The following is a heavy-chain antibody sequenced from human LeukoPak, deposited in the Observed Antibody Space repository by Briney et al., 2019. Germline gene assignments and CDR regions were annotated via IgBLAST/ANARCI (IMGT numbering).Heavy chain of an antibody. J-gene: IGHJ4*02. CDR3: ARDHVSWELVVDY. CDR2: ISGSGGST. V-gene: IGHV3-23*01. CDR1: GFTFSSYA. Sequence: GGSLRLSCAASGFTFSSYAMSWVRQAPGKGLEWVSAISGSGGSTYYADSVKGRFTISRDNAKNSLYLQMNSLRAEDTAVYYCARDHVSWELVVDYWGQGTLVTVSS. D-gene: IGHD1-26*01.